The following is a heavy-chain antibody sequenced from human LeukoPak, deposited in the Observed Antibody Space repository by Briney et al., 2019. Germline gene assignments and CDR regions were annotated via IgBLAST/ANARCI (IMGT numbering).Heavy chain of an antibody. CDR2: MKHDGSEK. CDR1: GFTFSACW. J-gene: IGHJ4*02. Sequence: GGSLRLSCAASGFTFSACWMSWVRQAPGKGLEWVASMKHDGSEKYYVDSVKGRFTISRDNAKNSLYLQMNSLRAEDTAVYYCASRAIYFDYWGQGTLVTVSS. V-gene: IGHV3-7*01. D-gene: IGHD3-3*01. CDR3: ASRAIYFDY.